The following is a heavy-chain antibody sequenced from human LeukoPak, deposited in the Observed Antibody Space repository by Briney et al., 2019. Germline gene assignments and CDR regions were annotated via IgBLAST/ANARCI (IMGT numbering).Heavy chain of an antibody. V-gene: IGHV1-8*01. CDR1: GYTFTSYD. CDR3: ASYSSGPYYFDY. J-gene: IGHJ4*02. D-gene: IGHD6-19*01. Sequence: ASVKVSCKASGYTFTSYDINWVRQATGQGLEWMGWMNPNSGNTGYAQKFQGRVTMTRNTSISTAYMGLSSLRSEDTAVYYCASYSSGPYYFDYWGQGTLVTVSS. CDR2: MNPNSGNT.